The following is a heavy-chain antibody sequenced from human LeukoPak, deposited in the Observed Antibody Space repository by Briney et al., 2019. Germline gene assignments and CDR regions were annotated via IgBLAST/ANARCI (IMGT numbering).Heavy chain of an antibody. V-gene: IGHV1-69*13. J-gene: IGHJ6*03. CDR3: ARDRRAHFLSVGATRGDVHYYYYMDV. D-gene: IGHD1-26*01. Sequence: ASVKVSCKASGGTFSSYAISWVRQAPGQGLEWMGGIIPIFGTANYAQKFQGRVTITADESTSTAYMELSSLRSEDTAVYYCARDRRAHFLSVGATRGDVHYYYYMDVWGKGTTVTVSS. CDR2: IIPIFGTA. CDR1: GGTFSSYA.